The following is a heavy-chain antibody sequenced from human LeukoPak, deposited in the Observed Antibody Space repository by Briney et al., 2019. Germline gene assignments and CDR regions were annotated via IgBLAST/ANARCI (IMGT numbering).Heavy chain of an antibody. Sequence: SETLSLTCTVSGGSISSYYWSWIRQPPGKGLEWIGYIYYSGSTSYNPSLKSRVTISVDTSKNQFSLKLSSVTAADTAVYYCASVDYGGNSLDYWGQGTLVTVSS. D-gene: IGHD4-23*01. CDR1: GGSISSYY. CDR3: ASVDYGGNSLDY. J-gene: IGHJ4*02. CDR2: IYYSGST. V-gene: IGHV4-59*01.